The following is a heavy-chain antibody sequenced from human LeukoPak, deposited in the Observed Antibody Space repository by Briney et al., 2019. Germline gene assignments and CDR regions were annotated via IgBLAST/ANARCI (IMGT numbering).Heavy chain of an antibody. D-gene: IGHD5-18*01. CDR1: GGTFSSSA. J-gene: IGHJ6*02. V-gene: IGHV1-69*04. CDR3: AKDQGLTAPPPYGLDV. Sequence: SVKVSCKTSGGTFSSSAITWVRQAPGQGLEWMGRIIPVLNITTYAQKFQSRVTITADTSSSTVYMELSSLRSEETAVYYCAKDQGLTAPPPYGLDVWGQGTTVIVSS. CDR2: IIPVLNIT.